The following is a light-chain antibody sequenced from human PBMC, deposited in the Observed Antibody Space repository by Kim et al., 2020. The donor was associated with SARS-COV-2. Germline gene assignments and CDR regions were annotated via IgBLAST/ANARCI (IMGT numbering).Light chain of an antibody. CDR2: ATS. J-gene: IGKJ1*01. Sequence: VSPGHSAPPSCRARHIISSYLAWYQQKPGQAPRLLIYATSTRATGIPARFSGSGSGTDFTLTISRLQPEDFAVYYCQQYNNSARTFGQGTKVDIK. CDR3: QQYNNSART. CDR1: HIISSY. V-gene: IGKV3-15*01.